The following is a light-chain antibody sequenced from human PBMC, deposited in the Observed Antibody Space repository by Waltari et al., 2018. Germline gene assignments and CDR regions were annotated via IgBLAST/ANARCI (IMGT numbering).Light chain of an antibody. CDR2: AAS. Sequence: IQITQSPSSLSASVGDRVTITCRASQRISSYLNWYQQKPGKAPKLLIYAASSLQSGVPSRFSGSGSGTDFTLTISSLQPEDFATYYCQQSYSTPMYTFGQGTKLEIK. CDR1: QRISSY. CDR3: QQSYSTPMYT. V-gene: IGKV1-39*01. J-gene: IGKJ2*01.